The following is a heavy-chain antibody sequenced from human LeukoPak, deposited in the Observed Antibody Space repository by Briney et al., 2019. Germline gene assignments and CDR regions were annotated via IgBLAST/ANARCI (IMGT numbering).Heavy chain of an antibody. CDR2: IRSKAYGGTT. V-gene: IGHV3-49*04. Sequence: GGSLRLSCTASGFTFGDYAMSWVRQAPGKGLEWVGFIRSKAYGGTTEYAASVKGRFTISRDDSKSIAYLQMNSLKTEDTAVYYCARLEWMGRMDYWGQGTLVTVSS. D-gene: IGHD3-3*01. CDR3: ARLEWMGRMDY. CDR1: GFTFGDYA. J-gene: IGHJ4*02.